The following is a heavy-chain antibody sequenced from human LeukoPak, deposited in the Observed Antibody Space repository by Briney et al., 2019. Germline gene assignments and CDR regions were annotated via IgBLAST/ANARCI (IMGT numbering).Heavy chain of an antibody. CDR3: AKGLGATRYYFDY. V-gene: IGHV3-23*01. CDR2: ISGSGGST. CDR1: GLTFNSYV. Sequence: GGSLRLSCAASGLTFNSYVMSWVRQAPGKGLEWVSGISGSGGSTYYADSVKGRFTISRDNSKNTLYLQMNSLRAEDTAVYYCAKGLGATRYYFDYRGQGTLVTVSS. D-gene: IGHD1-26*01. J-gene: IGHJ4*02.